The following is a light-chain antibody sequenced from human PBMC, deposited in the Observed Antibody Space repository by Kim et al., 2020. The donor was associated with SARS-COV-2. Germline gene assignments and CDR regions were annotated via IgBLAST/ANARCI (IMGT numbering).Light chain of an antibody. CDR1: SGSIASNY. CDR2: EDN. V-gene: IGLV6-57*03. Sequence: NFMLTQSPSVSESPGETVTISCTRSSGSIASNYVQWYQQRPDSAPSTVIYEDNQRPSGVPARFSGSIDSSSNSASLTISGLRTEDEADYYCQSYDSSTPCVFGGGTQLTVL. CDR3: QSYDSSTPCV. J-gene: IGLJ3*02.